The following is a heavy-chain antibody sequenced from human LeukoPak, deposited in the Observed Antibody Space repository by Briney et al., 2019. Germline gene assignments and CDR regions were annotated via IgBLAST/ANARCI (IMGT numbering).Heavy chain of an antibody. J-gene: IGHJ5*02. CDR1: GYTFTSYD. D-gene: IGHD3-22*01. CDR3: ARRYYDSSGFKGVDWFDP. Sequence: ASVKVSCKASGYTFTSYDINWVRQATGQGLEWMGWMNPNSGNTGYAQKFQGRVTMTRNSSISTAYMELSSLRSEDTAVYYCARRYYDSSGFKGVDWFDPWGQGTLVTVSS. V-gene: IGHV1-8*01. CDR2: MNPNSGNT.